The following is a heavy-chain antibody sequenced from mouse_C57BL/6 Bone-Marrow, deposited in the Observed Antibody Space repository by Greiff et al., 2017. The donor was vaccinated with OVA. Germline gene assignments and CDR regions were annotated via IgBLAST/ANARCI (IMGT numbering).Heavy chain of an antibody. V-gene: IGHV1-53*01. Sequence: QVQLKQSGTELVKPGASVKLSCKASGYTFTSYWMHWVKQRPGQGLEWIGNINPSNGGTNYNEKFKSKATLTVDKSSSTAYMQLSSLTSEDSAVYYCARRSYYGSSFRGFDVWGTGTTVTVSS. CDR3: ARRSYYGSSFRGFDV. CDR2: INPSNGGT. CDR1: GYTFTSYW. D-gene: IGHD1-1*01. J-gene: IGHJ1*03.